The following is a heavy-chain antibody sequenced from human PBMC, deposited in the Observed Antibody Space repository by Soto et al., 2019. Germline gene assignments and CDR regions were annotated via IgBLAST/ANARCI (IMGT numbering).Heavy chain of an antibody. D-gene: IGHD5-12*01. CDR1: GGTFSSYA. CDR2: IIPIFGTA. J-gene: IGHJ4*02. CDR3: ASWRVGYDHRGDVACDY. Sequence: QVQLVQSGAEVKKPGSSVKVSCKASGGTFSSYAISWVRQAPGQGLEWMGGIIPIFGTANYAQKFQGRVTITADESTSTAYMELSSLRSEDTAVYYFASWRVGYDHRGDVACDYWGQGTLVTVSS. V-gene: IGHV1-69*01.